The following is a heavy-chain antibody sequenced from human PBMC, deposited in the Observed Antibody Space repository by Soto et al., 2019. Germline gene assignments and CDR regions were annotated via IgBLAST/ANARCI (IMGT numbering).Heavy chain of an antibody. CDR1: GLTVSGKKY. J-gene: IGHJ3*01. V-gene: IGHV3-53*01. D-gene: IGHD4-4*01. CDR2: FYDLDGT. Sequence: LRLSCAVSGLTVSGKKYVAWVRQAPGKGLEWVSGFYDLDGTYYADSLKGRFTTSGDSSRTIVYLQMNGLRPEDTAVYYCATWHLQEHAYDVWGQGTTVTVSS. CDR3: ATWHLQEHAYDV.